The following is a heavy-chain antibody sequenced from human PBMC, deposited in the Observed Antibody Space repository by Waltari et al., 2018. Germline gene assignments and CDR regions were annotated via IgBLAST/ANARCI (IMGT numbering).Heavy chain of an antibody. J-gene: IGHJ4*02. Sequence: EGQLVESGGGLVQPGGSVTLSCAASGFAFSDAWMSWVRQVPGKGLDGVGRMKEKSDGGTTDYATPVKGRFTISRDDSKNLLSLEMNSLKTDDTGVYYCVAPWTIWGQGTLVTVSS. CDR1: GFAFSDAW. CDR3: VAPWTI. D-gene: IGHD3-3*01. V-gene: IGHV3-15*01. CDR2: MKEKSDGGTT.